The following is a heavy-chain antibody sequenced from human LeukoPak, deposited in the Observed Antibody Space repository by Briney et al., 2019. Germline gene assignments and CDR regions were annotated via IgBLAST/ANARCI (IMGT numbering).Heavy chain of an antibody. V-gene: IGHV3-23*01. CDR2: ISSSGRGT. Sequence: GGSLRLSCAASGFTFSSFAMSWVRQAPGKGLEWVSSISSSGRGTYYAASVKGRFTISRDTSKNTLYLQMNSLRAEDTAFYYCAKDGPYSGYDLASWGQGTLVTVSS. CDR1: GFTFSSFA. J-gene: IGHJ4*02. CDR3: AKDGPYSGYDLAS. D-gene: IGHD5-12*01.